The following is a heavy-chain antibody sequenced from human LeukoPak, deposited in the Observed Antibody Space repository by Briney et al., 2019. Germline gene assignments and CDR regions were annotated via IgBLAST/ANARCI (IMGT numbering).Heavy chain of an antibody. J-gene: IGHJ4*02. V-gene: IGHV3-48*01. D-gene: IGHD3-22*01. CDR3: ARDRYFDTSGYSRSQDY. CDR2: INSSSSGV. CDR1: GLTFSVYS. Sequence: GGSLRLSCAVSGLTFSVYSMNWVRQAPGKGPEWISYINSSSSGVYYADSVKGRFTISRDNAKNTLYLQMNSLRSEDTAVYYCARDRYFDTSGYSRSQDYWGQGTLVTVSP.